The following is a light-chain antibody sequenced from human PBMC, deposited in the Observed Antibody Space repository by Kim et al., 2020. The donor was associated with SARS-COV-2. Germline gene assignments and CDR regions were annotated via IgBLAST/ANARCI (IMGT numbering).Light chain of an antibody. CDR1: QSVSVNY. CDR2: NEC. Sequence: PHGQRAPLSCSASQSVSVNYFAWYQQKPGQAPRLLIYNECNRASGIPDRFSGSGSGTDFTLTISRLKSEDFAVYYCQQYGSAPYTFGGGTKVEIK. CDR3: QQYGSAPYT. J-gene: IGKJ4*01. V-gene: IGKV3-20*01.